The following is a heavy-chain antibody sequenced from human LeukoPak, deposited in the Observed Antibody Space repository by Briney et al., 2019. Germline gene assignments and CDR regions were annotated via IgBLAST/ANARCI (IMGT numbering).Heavy chain of an antibody. CDR2: ISSSGSYK. CDR3: AKESTTVTTLRYYYYGMDV. Sequence: GGSPRLSCTTSGFTFRSSSFNWVRQVPGKGLEWVASISSSGSYKYYADSVEGRFTISRDNAKDSLFLQMDSLRAEDTALYYCAKESTTVTTLRYYYYGMDVWGQGTTVTVSS. J-gene: IGHJ6*02. CDR1: GFTFRSSS. V-gene: IGHV3-21*04. D-gene: IGHD4-17*01.